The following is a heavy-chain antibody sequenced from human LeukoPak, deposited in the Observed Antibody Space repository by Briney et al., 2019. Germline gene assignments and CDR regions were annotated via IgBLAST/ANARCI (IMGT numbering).Heavy chain of an antibody. J-gene: IGHJ6*03. CDR2: ISYDGSNK. D-gene: IGHD5-24*01. CDR3: ARADNPDYYYYMDV. Sequence: GRSLRLSCAASGFTFSSYAMHWVRQAPGKGLEWVAVISYDGSNKYYADSVKGRFTISRDNSKNTLYLQMNSLRAEDTAVYYCARADNPDYYYYMDVWGKGTTVTVSS. V-gene: IGHV3-30-3*01. CDR1: GFTFSSYA.